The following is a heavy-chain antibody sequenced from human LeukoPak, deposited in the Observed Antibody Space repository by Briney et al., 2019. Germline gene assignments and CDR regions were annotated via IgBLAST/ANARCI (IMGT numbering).Heavy chain of an antibody. V-gene: IGHV1-18*01. D-gene: IGHD3-10*01. Sequence: ASVKVPCKASGYSFTNYGISWVRQAPGQGLERMGWISAYNGHRNYAQKVQGRVTMTTDTSTSTAYMELRSLRSDDTAVYYCASLFSGVELWFGELFYWGQGTLVTVSP. CDR2: ISAYNGHR. CDR3: ASLFSGVELWFGELFY. J-gene: IGHJ4*02. CDR1: GYSFTNYG.